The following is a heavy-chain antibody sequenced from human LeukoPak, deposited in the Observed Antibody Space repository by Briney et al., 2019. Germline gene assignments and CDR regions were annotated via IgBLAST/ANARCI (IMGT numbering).Heavy chain of an antibody. CDR3: AREGLGGYAAVDY. CDR1: GYTFTGYY. D-gene: IGHD3-16*01. J-gene: IGHJ4*02. V-gene: IGHV1-2*02. Sequence: GASVKVPCKASGYTFTGYYMHWVRQAPGQGLEWMGWINPNSGGTNYAQKFQGRVTMTRDTSISTAYMELSRLRSDDTAVYYCAREGLGGYAAVDYWGQGTLVTVSS. CDR2: INPNSGGT.